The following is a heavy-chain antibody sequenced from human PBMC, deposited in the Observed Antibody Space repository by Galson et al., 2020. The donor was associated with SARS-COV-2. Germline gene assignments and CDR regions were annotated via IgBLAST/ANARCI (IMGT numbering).Heavy chain of an antibody. V-gene: IGHV6-1*01. CDR3: ARDPSDWTFFDY. Sequence: SQTLSLTCAISGVYVSSDRSSWNWIRQSPSRGLEWMGRTYYRSKWNNDYAASMKGRLIINPDTSENQFSLQLDSVTPEDTAVYCCARDPSDWTFFDYWGQGTLVTVSS. D-gene: IGHD1-1*01. CDR1: GVYVSSDRSS. J-gene: IGHJ4*01. CDR2: TYYRSKWNN.